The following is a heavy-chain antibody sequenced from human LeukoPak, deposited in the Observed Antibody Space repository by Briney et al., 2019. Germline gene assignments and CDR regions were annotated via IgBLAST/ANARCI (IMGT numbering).Heavy chain of an antibody. CDR2: IYHSGST. V-gene: IGHV4-38-2*01. Sequence: SETLSLTCAVSGYSISSGYYWGWIRQPPGKGLEWIGIIYHSGSTYYNPSLKSRVTISVDTSKNQFSLKLSSVTAADTAVYYCAKTYYYDSSGYNWFDLWGQGTLVTVSS. D-gene: IGHD3-22*01. CDR1: GYSISSGYY. CDR3: AKTYYYDSSGYNWFDL. J-gene: IGHJ5*02.